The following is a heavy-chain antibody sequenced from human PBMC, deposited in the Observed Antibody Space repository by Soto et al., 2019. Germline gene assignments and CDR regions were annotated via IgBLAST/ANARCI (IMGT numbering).Heavy chain of an antibody. V-gene: IGHV1-69*04. J-gene: IGHJ3*02. Sequence: SVKVSCKASGGTFSTYTISWVRQAPGQGLGWMGRIIPILDIANYAQKFQGRVTITADKSTSTAYMELSSLRSEDTAVYYCAREDYDILTGYNDAFDIWGQGTMVTVSS. CDR2: IIPILDIA. D-gene: IGHD3-9*01. CDR1: GGTFSTYT. CDR3: AREDYDILTGYNDAFDI.